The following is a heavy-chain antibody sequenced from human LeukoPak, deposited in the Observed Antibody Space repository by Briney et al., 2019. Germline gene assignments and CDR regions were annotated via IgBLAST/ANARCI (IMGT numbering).Heavy chain of an antibody. J-gene: IGHJ4*02. CDR2: ISGSGGNT. D-gene: IGHD1-26*01. Sequence: GGSLRLSFAASGFTFSTYAMSWVRQAPGKGLEWVSTISGSGGNTNYADSAKGRFTVSRDNSKNTLFLQMNSLRVEDTAIYYCARDPGGSYDYWGQGTLVTVSS. CDR1: GFTFSTYA. V-gene: IGHV3-23*01. CDR3: ARDPGGSYDY.